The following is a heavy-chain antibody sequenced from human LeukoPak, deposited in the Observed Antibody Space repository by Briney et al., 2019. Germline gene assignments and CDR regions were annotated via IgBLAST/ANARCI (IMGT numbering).Heavy chain of an antibody. D-gene: IGHD2-2*01. V-gene: IGHV1-18*01. Sequence: ASVKVSCKASGYTFTSYGISWVRQAPGQGLEWMGWISAYNGNTNYAQKLQGRVTMTTDTSTSTAYMELRSLRSDDTAVYYCARTRFWSNYCSSTSCRGLFDYWGQGTLVTVSS. J-gene: IGHJ4*02. CDR3: ARTRFWSNYCSSTSCRGLFDY. CDR1: GYTFTSYG. CDR2: ISAYNGNT.